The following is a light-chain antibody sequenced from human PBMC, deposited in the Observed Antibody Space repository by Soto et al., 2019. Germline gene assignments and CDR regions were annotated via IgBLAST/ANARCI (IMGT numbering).Light chain of an antibody. J-gene: IGKJ1*01. CDR2: DAS. V-gene: IGKV3-11*01. CDR3: QQRINWLRT. CDR1: QSVSSY. Sequence: EIVLTQSPATLSLSPGERATLSCRASQSVSSYLAWYQQKPGQAPRLLIYDASNMATGIPARFSGSVSGTDFTLTISSLEPEDFAVYYCQQRINWLRTFGQGTKVEIK.